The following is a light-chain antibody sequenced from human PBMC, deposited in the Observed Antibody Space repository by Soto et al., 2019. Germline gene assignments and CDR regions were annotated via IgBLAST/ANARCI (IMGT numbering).Light chain of an antibody. Sequence: DIQMTQSPSSLSASVGDRVTITCQASQDIYNYLNWYQQKPGKAPNLLIYGASNLETGVPSRFSXXGXXXXFTFTISSLQPEDIATYYCQQYDNFPYNFGQGTKLAIK. CDR2: GAS. J-gene: IGKJ2*01. V-gene: IGKV1-33*01. CDR1: QDIYNY. CDR3: QQYDNFPYN.